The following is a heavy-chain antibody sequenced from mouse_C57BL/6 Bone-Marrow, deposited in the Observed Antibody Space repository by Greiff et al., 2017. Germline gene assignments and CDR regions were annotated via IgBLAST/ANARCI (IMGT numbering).Heavy chain of an antibody. V-gene: IGHV5-15*01. D-gene: IGHD2-1*01. CDR2: ISNLAYSI. CDR1: GFTFSDYG. J-gene: IGHJ3*01. Sequence: EVKLMESGGGLVQPGGSLKLSCAASGFTFSDYGMAWVRHAPRKGPEWVAFISNLAYSIYYADTVRGRFTISRENAKNTLYLEMSSLRSEDTAMYYCARQGGNYWFAYWGQGTLVTVSA. CDR3: ARQGGNYWFAY.